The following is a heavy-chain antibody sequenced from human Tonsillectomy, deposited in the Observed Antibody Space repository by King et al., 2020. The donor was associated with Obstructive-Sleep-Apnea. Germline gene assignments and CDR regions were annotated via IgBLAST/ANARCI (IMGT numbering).Heavy chain of an antibody. D-gene: IGHD5-24*01. CDR1: GGSISSSSYY. V-gene: IGHV4-39*07. Sequence: LQLQESGPGLVKPSETLSLTCTVSGGSISSSSYYWGWIRQPPGKGLEWIGSIYYSGSTYYNPSLKSRVTISVDTSKNQFSLKLSSVTAADTAVYYCARDRRDGYNSPGNYWGQGTLVTVSS. J-gene: IGHJ4*02. CDR2: IYYSGST. CDR3: ARDRRDGYNSPGNY.